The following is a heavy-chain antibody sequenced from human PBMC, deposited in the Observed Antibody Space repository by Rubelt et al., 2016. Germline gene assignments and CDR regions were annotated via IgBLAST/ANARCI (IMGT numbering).Heavy chain of an antibody. V-gene: IGHV3-23*01. CDR1: GFTFSSYA. CDR3: AKDRLYSSSWYWFDP. D-gene: IGHD6-13*01. CDR2: ISGSGGST. J-gene: IGHJ5*02. Sequence: EVQLLESGGGLVQPGGSLRLSCAASGFTFSSYAMSWVRQAPGKGLEWVSAISGSGGSTYYADSVKGRFTISRDKSKNKLYLQMNSLRAEDTAVYYCAKDRLYSSSWYWFDPWGQGTLVTVSS.